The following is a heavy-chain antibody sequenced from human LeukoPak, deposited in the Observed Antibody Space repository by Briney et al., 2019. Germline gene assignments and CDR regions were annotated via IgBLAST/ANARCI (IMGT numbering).Heavy chain of an antibody. CDR1: GVSISSYY. CDR3: ARGGAGRLGY. V-gene: IGHV4-59*01. Sequence: SETLSLTCTVSGVSISSYYWSWIRQAPGKGLEWIGYIYYSGSTNYNPSLKSRVTISVDTSKNQFSLKLTSVTAADTAVYYCARGGAGRLGYWGQGTLVTVSS. D-gene: IGHD3-10*01. CDR2: IYYSGST. J-gene: IGHJ4*02.